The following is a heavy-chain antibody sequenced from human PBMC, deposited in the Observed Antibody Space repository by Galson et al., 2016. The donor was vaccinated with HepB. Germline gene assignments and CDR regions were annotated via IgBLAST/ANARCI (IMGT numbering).Heavy chain of an antibody. D-gene: IGHD1-1*01. Sequence: SLRLSCAASGFTVSNNYISWVRQAPGKGLEWVSVIYSGGTTYSADSVKGRFTISRDSSTNTLFLQMNSLRAEDTAVYYCARSPNWNFLWGQGTLVTVSS. J-gene: IGHJ4*02. CDR3: ARSPNWNFL. V-gene: IGHV3-66*01. CDR2: IYSGGTT. CDR1: GFTVSNNY.